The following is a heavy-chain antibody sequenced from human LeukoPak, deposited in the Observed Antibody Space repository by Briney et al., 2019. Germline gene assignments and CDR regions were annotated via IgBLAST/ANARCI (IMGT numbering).Heavy chain of an antibody. D-gene: IGHD3-22*01. J-gene: IGHJ5*02. CDR3: ARNQILARWTYYYDSSGYYYGGFDP. Sequence: ASVNVSCKASGYTFTSYGISWVRQAPGQGLEWMGWISAYNGNTNYAQKLQGRVTMTTDTSTSTAYMELRSLRSDDTAVYYCARNQILARWTYYYDSSGYYYGGFDPWGQGTLVTVSS. CDR2: ISAYNGNT. V-gene: IGHV1-18*01. CDR1: GYTFTSYG.